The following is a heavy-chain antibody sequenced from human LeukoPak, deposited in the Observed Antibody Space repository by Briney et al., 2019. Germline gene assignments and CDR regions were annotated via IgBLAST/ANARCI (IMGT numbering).Heavy chain of an antibody. CDR2: ISSSSSYI. CDR3: ARDSTLTVTETNFDY. V-gene: IGHV3-21*01. J-gene: IGHJ4*02. Sequence: PGGSLRLSCAASGFNFSSYSMNWVRQAPGKGLEWVSSISSSSSYIYYADSVKGRFTISRDNAKNSLYLQMNSLRAEDTAVYYCARDSTLTVTETNFDYWGQGTLVTVSS. CDR1: GFNFSSYS. D-gene: IGHD4-17*01.